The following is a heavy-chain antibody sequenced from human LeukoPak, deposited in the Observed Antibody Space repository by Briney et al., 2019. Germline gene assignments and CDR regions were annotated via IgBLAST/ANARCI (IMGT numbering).Heavy chain of an antibody. V-gene: IGHV3-21*01. CDR3: ARDEYGMDV. CDR1: GSTFSSYA. J-gene: IGHJ6*02. CDR2: VSSSSTNK. Sequence: GGSLRLSCAASGSTFSSYAMNWVRQAPGKGLEWVSSVSSSSTNKFYADSVKGRFTISRDDAKNSLYLQMNSLRAEDTAVYYCARDEYGMDVWGQGTTVTVSS.